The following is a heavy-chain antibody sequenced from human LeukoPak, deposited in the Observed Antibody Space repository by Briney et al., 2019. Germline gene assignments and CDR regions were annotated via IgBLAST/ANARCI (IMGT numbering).Heavy chain of an antibody. V-gene: IGHV3-48*03. J-gene: IGHJ6*03. CDR2: ISSSGSTI. Sequence: GGSLRLSCAASGFTFSSYEMNWVRQAPGKGLEWVSYISSSGSTIYYADSVKGRFTTSRDNAKNSLYLQMNSLRAEDTAVYYCAREGTGRYYYYYYMDVWGKGTTVTISS. CDR1: GFTFSSYE. CDR3: AREGTGRYYYYYYMDV. D-gene: IGHD1-1*01.